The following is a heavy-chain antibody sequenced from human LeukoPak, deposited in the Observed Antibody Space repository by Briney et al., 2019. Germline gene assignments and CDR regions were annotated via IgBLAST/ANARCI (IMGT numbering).Heavy chain of an antibody. CDR3: ASEFNGPFDY. CDR2: IYYTGST. CDR1: GGSISSTSYY. D-gene: IGHD2-8*01. Sequence: PSETLSLTCAVSGGSISSTSYYWGWIRQPPGKGLEWIGSIYYTGSTYYTPSLKSRVTISIDTSKNQFSLKLSSVTATDTAVYYCASEFNGPFDYWGQGTLVTVSS. V-gene: IGHV4-39*01. J-gene: IGHJ4*02.